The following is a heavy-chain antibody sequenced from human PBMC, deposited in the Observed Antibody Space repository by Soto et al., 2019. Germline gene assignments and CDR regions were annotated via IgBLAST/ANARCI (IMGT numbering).Heavy chain of an antibody. Sequence: PSVTLSVTCTVAGGYISGYDWSWIRQTPGKGLEWIGYMYSSGSTNYNPSLKSRVTISVDTSRNQFSLKVNSVTAADTAMYYCARRAVVAVTGSLDNWLDPWGQGILVTVSS. CDR3: ARRAVVAVTGSLDNWLDP. V-gene: IGHV4-59*01. CDR2: MYSSGST. D-gene: IGHD2-21*01. CDR1: GGYISGYD. J-gene: IGHJ5*02.